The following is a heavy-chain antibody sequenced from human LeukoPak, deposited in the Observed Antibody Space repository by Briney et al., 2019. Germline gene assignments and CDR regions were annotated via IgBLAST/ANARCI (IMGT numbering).Heavy chain of an antibody. V-gene: IGHV4-30-4*08. Sequence: SETLSLTCTVSGVSISSGDYYWSWIRQPPGKGLEWIGYIDYSGSTYYNPSLKSRVTISVDTSENQFSLKLSFVADADTAVYYDARGGYCSSTSCYPIYWFDPWGQGALVTVSS. CDR3: ARGGYCSSTSCYPIYWFDP. J-gene: IGHJ5*02. D-gene: IGHD2-2*01. CDR1: GVSISSGDYY. CDR2: IDYSGST.